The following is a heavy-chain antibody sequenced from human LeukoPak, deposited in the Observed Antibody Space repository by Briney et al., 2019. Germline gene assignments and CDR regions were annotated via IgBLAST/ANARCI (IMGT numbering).Heavy chain of an antibody. CDR3: AKGKSYSRSYPEPGDYYYYGMDV. Sequence: GRCLRLSCAVSALTFDDYAIDWVRQAPGRCLEWVSGISWNSGSIGYADSVKGRFTIYRDNAKNTLYMQMNSLRAEDTALYYCAKGKSYSRSYPEPGDYYYYGMDVWGQGTTVTVSS. CDR1: ALTFDDYA. J-gene: IGHJ6*02. V-gene: IGHV3-9*01. CDR2: ISWNSGSI. D-gene: IGHD1-26*01.